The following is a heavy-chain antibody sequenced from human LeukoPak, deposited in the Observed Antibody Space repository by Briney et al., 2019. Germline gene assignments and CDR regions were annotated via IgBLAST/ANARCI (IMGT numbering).Heavy chain of an antibody. D-gene: IGHD6-6*01. Sequence: PSETLSLTCTVSGGSVSSSSFYWGWLRQPPGKGLQWIGSISDSGSTFYNPSLKSPVTISINTSKNQFSLKVNSVTAADTAVYYCARESLEDSSSSCWFDPWGQGTLVSVSS. CDR1: GGSVSSSSFY. CDR2: ISDSGST. CDR3: ARESLEDSSSSCWFDP. V-gene: IGHV4-39*07. J-gene: IGHJ5*02.